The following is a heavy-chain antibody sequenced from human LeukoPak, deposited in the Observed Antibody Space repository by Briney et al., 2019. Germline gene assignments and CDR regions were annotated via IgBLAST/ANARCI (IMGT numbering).Heavy chain of an antibody. Sequence: GGSLRLSCAASGFTFTNYAMSWVRQAPGKGLEWVSLISGDGFTTYYVDSVKGRFTMSRDNSKNSLYLQMKSLRTEDTALYYCGRDHVYGGADYWGQGTLVTVSS. CDR3: GRDHVYGGADY. J-gene: IGHJ4*02. D-gene: IGHD4-23*01. CDR1: GFTFTNYA. CDR2: ISGDGFTT. V-gene: IGHV3-43*02.